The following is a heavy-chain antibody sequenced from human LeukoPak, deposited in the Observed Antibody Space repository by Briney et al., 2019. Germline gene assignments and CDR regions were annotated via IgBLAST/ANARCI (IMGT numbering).Heavy chain of an antibody. CDR1: GFTFSSYA. J-gene: IGHJ3*02. V-gene: IGHV3-23*01. Sequence: PGGSLRLSCAAFGFTFSSYAMSWVRQAPGKGLEWVSAISGSGGSTYYADSVKGRFTISRDNSKNTLYLQMNSLRAEDTAVYYCAKDIFKSRTTTWGAFDIWGQGTMVTVSS. D-gene: IGHD1-1*01. CDR3: AKDIFKSRTTTWGAFDI. CDR2: ISGSGGST.